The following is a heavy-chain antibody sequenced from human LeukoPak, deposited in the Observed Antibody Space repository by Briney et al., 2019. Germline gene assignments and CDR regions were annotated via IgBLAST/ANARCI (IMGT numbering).Heavy chain of an antibody. CDR2: IYYSGST. D-gene: IGHD5-24*01. V-gene: IGHV4-31*03. Sequence: SETLSLTCTVSGGSISSGGYYWSWIRQHPGKGLEWIGYIYYSGSTYYNPSLKSRVTISVDTSKNQFSLKLSCVTAAATAVYYCARSGMATLSYFDYWGQGTLVTVSS. CDR3: ARSGMATLSYFDY. J-gene: IGHJ4*02. CDR1: GGSISSGGYY.